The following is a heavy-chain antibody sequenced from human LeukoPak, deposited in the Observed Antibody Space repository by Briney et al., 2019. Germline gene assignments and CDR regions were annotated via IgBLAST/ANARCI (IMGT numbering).Heavy chain of an antibody. V-gene: IGHV3-33*01. CDR1: GFTFSSYG. D-gene: IGHD5-24*01. J-gene: IGHJ4*02. CDR3: ARAEEMATTIDY. Sequence: GGSLRLSCAASGFTFSSYGMHWVRQAPGKGLEWVAVIWYGGSNKYYADSVKGRFTISRDNSTNTLYLQMNSLRAEDTAVYYCARAEEMATTIDYWGQGTLVTVSS. CDR2: IWYGGSNK.